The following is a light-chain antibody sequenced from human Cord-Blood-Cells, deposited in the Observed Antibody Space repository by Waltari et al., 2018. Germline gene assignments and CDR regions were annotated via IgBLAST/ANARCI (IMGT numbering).Light chain of an antibody. CDR2: VNR. J-gene: IGLJ2*01. CDR3: QSYDSSLSGSV. V-gene: IGLV1-40*01. Sequence: QSVLTQPPSVSGAPGQRVTISCTGSSPNIGAGYDVHWYQQLPGTAPKLLIYVNRHRPSGVPARFSGSKSGTSASLAITGLQAEDEADYYCQSYDSSLSGSVFGGGTKLTVL. CDR1: SPNIGAGYD.